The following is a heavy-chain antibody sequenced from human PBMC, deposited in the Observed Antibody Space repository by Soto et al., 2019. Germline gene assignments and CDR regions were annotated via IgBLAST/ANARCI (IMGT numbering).Heavy chain of an antibody. J-gene: IGHJ3*01. CDR2: IYNGGST. V-gene: IGHV4-59*02. CDR3: ARKGGGWFGAFDV. D-gene: IGHD3-10*01. CDR1: GESVNDSYWV. Sequence: QVQLQESGPGLVKPSETLSLTCTVSGESVNDSYWVWNWIRQTPGKGLEWIGYIYNGGSTTYSPSFKSRVTISVDAYKNQFSLKVTSVTAADTAIYYCARKGGGWFGAFDVWGQGRMVTVSS.